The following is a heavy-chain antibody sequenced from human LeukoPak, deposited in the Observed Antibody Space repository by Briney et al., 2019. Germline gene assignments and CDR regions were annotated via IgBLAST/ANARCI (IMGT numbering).Heavy chain of an antibody. CDR1: GYSISSGYY. J-gene: IGHJ5*02. CDR2: IYHSGST. Sequence: TETLSLTCAVSGYSISSGYYWGWIRQPPGKGLEWIGSIYHSGSTYYNPSLKSRVTISVDTSKNQFSLKLSSVTAADTAVYYCARHGTTIFLSHEGEFDPWGQGTLVTVSS. V-gene: IGHV4-38-2*01. CDR3: ARHGTTIFLSHEGEFDP. D-gene: IGHD3-3*01.